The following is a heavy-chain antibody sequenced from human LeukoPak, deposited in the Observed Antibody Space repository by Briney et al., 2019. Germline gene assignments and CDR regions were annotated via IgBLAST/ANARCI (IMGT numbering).Heavy chain of an antibody. J-gene: IGHJ4*02. CDR3: ARDVAFMVVAARGEFDY. Sequence: ASVKVSCKASGYTFTGYYMHWVRQAPGQGLEWMGWINPNSGGTNYAQKFQGRVTMTRDTSISTAYMGLSRLRSDDTAVYYCARDVAFMVVAARGEFDYWGQGTLVTVSS. D-gene: IGHD2-15*01. V-gene: IGHV1-2*02. CDR1: GYTFTGYY. CDR2: INPNSGGT.